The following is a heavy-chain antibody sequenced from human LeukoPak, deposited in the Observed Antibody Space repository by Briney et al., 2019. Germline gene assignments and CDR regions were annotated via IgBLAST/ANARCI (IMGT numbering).Heavy chain of an antibody. CDR2: MNPNSGNT. CDR1: GYTFTSYD. CDR3: ARSPPAGSSAWYHKSAGY. D-gene: IGHD6-19*01. Sequence: APVKVSCKASGYTFTSYDINWVRQATGQGLEWMGWMNPNSGNTGYAQKFQGRVTMTRNTSISTAYMELSSLRSEDTAVYYCARSPPAGSSAWYHKSAGYWGQGTLVTVSS. J-gene: IGHJ4*02. V-gene: IGHV1-8*01.